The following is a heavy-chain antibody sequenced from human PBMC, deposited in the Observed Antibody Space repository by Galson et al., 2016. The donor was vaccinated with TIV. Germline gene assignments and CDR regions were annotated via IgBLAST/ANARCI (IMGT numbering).Heavy chain of an antibody. CDR1: GYTFTGYY. CDR3: ARTTGAGIAARVLFDF. D-gene: IGHD6-6*01. J-gene: IGHJ4*02. Sequence: SVKVSCKASGYTFTGYYIHWVRQAPGQGLEWMGWINPNNGDANYGQKFQGRVTMTSDTSISTAYMELSSVSAADTAVYFCARTTGAGIAARVLFDFWGQGTLVTVSS. CDR2: INPNNGDA. V-gene: IGHV1-2*02.